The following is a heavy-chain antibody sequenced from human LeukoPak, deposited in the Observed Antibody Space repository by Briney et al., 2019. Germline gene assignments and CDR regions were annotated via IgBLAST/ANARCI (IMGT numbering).Heavy chain of an antibody. CDR1: GFTFSSYA. V-gene: IGHV3-30*01. J-gene: IGHJ4*02. D-gene: IGHD2-2*01. CDR2: TSYDGSNK. CDR3: AREGSGSSFDY. Sequence: GRSLRLSCAASGFTFSSYAMHWVRQAPGKGLEWVAITSYDGSNKNYVDSAKARFTISRDNSKNTLYLQMNSLRTEDTAVYFCAREGSGSSFDYWGQGTLVTVSS.